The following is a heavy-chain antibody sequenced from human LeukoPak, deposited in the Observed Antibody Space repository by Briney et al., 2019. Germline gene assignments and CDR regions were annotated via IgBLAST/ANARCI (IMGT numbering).Heavy chain of an antibody. CDR2: IYYSGST. J-gene: IGHJ5*02. CDR1: GGSISSYY. Sequence: SETLSLTCTVSGGSISSYYWSWIRQPPGKGLEWIGYIYYSGSTNYNPSLKSRVTISVDTSKNQFSLKLSSVTAADTAVYYCARAGSGRSIVLDPWGQGTLVTVSS. V-gene: IGHV4-59*01. CDR3: ARAGSGRSIVLDP. D-gene: IGHD3-10*01.